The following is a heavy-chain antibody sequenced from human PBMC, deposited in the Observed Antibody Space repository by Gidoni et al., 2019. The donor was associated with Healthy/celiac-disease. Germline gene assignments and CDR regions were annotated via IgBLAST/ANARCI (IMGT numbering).Heavy chain of an antibody. CDR1: GFTFSNAW. J-gene: IGHJ4*02. CDR3: TTGIAVAGTGGIDY. CDR2: IKSKTDGGTT. Sequence: EVQLVESGGGLVKPGGSLRLSCAASGFTFSNAWMSWVRQAPGKGLEWVGRIKSKTDGGTTDYAAPVKGRFTISRDDSKNTLYLQMNSLKTEDTAVYYCTTGIAVAGTGGIDYWGQGTLVTVSS. D-gene: IGHD6-19*01. V-gene: IGHV3-15*01.